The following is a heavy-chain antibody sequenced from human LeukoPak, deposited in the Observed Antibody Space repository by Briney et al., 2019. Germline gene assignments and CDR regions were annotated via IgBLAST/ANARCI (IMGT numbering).Heavy chain of an antibody. CDR3: AREMSYYDSSGYLDIDY. CDR1: GYTFTSYG. D-gene: IGHD3-22*01. J-gene: IGHJ4*02. CDR2: TSAYNGNT. V-gene: IGHV1-18*01. Sequence: GASVKVSCKASGYTFTSYGISWVRQAPGQGLEWMGWTSAYNGNTNYAQKLQGRVTMTTDTSTSTAYMELRSLRSDDTAVYYCAREMSYYDSSGYLDIDYWGQGTLVTVSS.